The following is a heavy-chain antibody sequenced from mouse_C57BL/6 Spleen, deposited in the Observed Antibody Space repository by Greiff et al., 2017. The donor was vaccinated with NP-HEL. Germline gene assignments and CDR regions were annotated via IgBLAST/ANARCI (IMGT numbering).Heavy chain of an antibody. V-gene: IGHV1-15*01. Sequence: VQLVESGAELVRPGASVTLSCKASGYTFTDYEMHWVKQTPVHGLEWIGAIDPETGGTAYNQKFKGKAILTADKSSSTAYMELRSLTSEDSAVYYCTRFYYGNSGFAYWGQGTLVTVSA. CDR2: IDPETGGT. CDR1: GYTFTDYE. D-gene: IGHD2-1*01. J-gene: IGHJ3*01. CDR3: TRFYYGNSGFAY.